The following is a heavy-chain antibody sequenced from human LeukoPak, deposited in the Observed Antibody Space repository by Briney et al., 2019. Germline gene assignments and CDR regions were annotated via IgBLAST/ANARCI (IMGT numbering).Heavy chain of an antibody. D-gene: IGHD3-3*01. Sequence: GGSLRLSCVASGFSFRSYTMNWVRQAPGKGLEWVSSSNGGSNYIYYADSLKGRLTISRDNAKNSLYLQMNSLRDEDTAVYYCARGGRFLENWGQGTLVTVSS. CDR2: SNGGSNYI. CDR1: GFSFRSYT. J-gene: IGHJ4*02. V-gene: IGHV3-21*01. CDR3: ARGGRFLEN.